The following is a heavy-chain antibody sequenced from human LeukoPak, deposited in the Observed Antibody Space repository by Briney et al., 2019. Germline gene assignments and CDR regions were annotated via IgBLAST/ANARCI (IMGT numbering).Heavy chain of an antibody. CDR1: GYTFTSYY. Sequence: SCKASGYTFTSYYMHWVRQAPGKGLEWVAVISYDGSNKYYADSVKGRFTISRDNSKNTLYLQMNSLRAEDTAVYYCARGVGGYCSGGSCYSAPNWFDPRGQGTLVTVSS. CDR2: ISYDGSNK. D-gene: IGHD2-15*01. J-gene: IGHJ5*02. V-gene: IGHV3-30*03. CDR3: ARGVGGYCSGGSCYSAPNWFDP.